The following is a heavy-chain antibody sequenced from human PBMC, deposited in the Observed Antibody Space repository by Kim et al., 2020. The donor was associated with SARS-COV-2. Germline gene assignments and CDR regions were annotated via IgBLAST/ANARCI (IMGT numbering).Heavy chain of an antibody. CDR3: ARLNLGTEDYYGMDV. CDR2: INTNTGNP. J-gene: IGHJ6*02. V-gene: IGHV7-4-1*02. D-gene: IGHD7-27*01. CDR1: GYTFTSYA. Sequence: ASVKVSCKASGYTFTSYAMNWVRQAPGQGLEWMGWINTNTGNPTYAQGFTGRFVFSLDTSVSTAYLQISSLKAEDTAVYYCARLNLGTEDYYGMDVWGQGTTVTVSS.